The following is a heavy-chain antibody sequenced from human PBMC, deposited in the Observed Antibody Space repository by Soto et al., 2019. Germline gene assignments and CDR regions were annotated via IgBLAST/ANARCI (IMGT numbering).Heavy chain of an antibody. V-gene: IGHV3-21*01. Sequence: EVHLVESGGGLVKPGGSLRLSCAASGFALSTYSMHWVRQAPGKGLEWVSSISTGSSIIHYADSVKGRFTISRDNAKCSLYLQMNSLRVEDTAVYYCVRAVYTLTTPYYFDFWGQGTLVTVSS. CDR1: GFALSTYS. CDR2: ISTGSSII. J-gene: IGHJ4*02. D-gene: IGHD4-17*01. CDR3: VRAVYTLTTPYYFDF.